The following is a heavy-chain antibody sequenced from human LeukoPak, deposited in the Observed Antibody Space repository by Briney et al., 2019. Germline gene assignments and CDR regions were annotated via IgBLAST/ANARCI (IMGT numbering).Heavy chain of an antibody. Sequence: GVSVRLSRAASGFSINNYWMNWVRQAPGKGLEWVASIKKEGSESYYLDSVKGRCTISRDNTKNSLYLEMNTLGAEDKAVYYFARELAGPPQEVFDIGGQGTMVTVSS. CDR2: IKKEGSES. J-gene: IGHJ3*02. CDR3: ARELAGPPQEVFDI. CDR1: GFSINNYW. V-gene: IGHV3-7*01. D-gene: IGHD6-6*01.